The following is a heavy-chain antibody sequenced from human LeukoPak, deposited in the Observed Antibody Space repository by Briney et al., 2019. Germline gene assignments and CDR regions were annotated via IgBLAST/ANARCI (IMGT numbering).Heavy chain of an antibody. CDR3: ARQYSGSYYEAFDY. CDR2: IYSGGST. V-gene: IGHV3-66*04. J-gene: IGHJ4*02. D-gene: IGHD1-26*01. CDR1: GFTVSSNY. Sequence: GGSLRLSCAASGFTVSSNYMSWVRQAPGKGLEWVSVIYSGGSTYYADSVKGRFTISRDNSKNTLYLQMNSLRAEDTAVYYCARQYSGSYYEAFDYWGQGTLVTVSS.